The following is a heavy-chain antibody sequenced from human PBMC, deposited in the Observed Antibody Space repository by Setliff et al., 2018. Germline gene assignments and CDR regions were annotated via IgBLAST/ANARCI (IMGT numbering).Heavy chain of an antibody. CDR2: ISYSGKT. Sequence: SETLSLTCTVSGGSINNYYWSWVRQPPGKGLECLGYISYSGKTNYNPSLKSRVTTSVDTSKNQFSLKLSSVTAADTAVYYCARRGADYDILTGDDYWGQGTLVTVSS. CDR3: ARRGADYDILTGDDY. D-gene: IGHD3-9*01. J-gene: IGHJ4*02. CDR1: GGSINNYY. V-gene: IGHV4-59*08.